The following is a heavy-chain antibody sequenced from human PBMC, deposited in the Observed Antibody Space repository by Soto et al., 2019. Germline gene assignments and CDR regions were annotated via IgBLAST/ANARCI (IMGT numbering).Heavy chain of an antibody. J-gene: IGHJ6*02. CDR2: IIPIFGTA. Sequence: SVKVSCKASGGTFSNYALSWVRQAPGQGLEWMGGIIPIFGTANYAQKFQGRVTITADESTSTAYMELSSLRSEDTAVYYCARELLTMVRGVITPYYYGMDVWGQGTTVTVSS. V-gene: IGHV1-69*13. D-gene: IGHD3-10*01. CDR3: ARELLTMVRGVITPYYYGMDV. CDR1: GGTFSNYA.